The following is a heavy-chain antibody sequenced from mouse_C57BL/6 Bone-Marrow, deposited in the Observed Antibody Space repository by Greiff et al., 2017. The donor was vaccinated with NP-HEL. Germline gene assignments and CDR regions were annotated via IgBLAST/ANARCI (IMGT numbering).Heavy chain of an antibody. J-gene: IGHJ3*01. CDR2: IYPGSGST. Sequence: QVQLQQSGAELVKPGASVKMSCKASGYTFTSYWITWVKQRPGQGLEWIGDIYPGSGSTNYNEKFKSKATLTVDTSSSTAYMQLSSLTSEDSAVYYCARDYGSSYPAWFAYWGQGTLVTVSA. V-gene: IGHV1-55*01. CDR1: GYTFTSYW. D-gene: IGHD1-1*01. CDR3: ARDYGSSYPAWFAY.